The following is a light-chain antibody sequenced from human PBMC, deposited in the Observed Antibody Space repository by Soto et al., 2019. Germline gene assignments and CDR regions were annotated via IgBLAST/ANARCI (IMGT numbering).Light chain of an antibody. CDR3: QQSFRSPIT. CDR1: QSIALS. J-gene: IGKJ5*01. Sequence: DIQMTQSPSSLSASVGDTVTMTCWASQSIALSVNWYQQKPGKAPKLLIYVAFTLESGVPSRFSGSGSGTEFTLTIRSLQPEDFATYYCQQSFRSPITCGQGTRLE. CDR2: VAF. V-gene: IGKV1-39*01.